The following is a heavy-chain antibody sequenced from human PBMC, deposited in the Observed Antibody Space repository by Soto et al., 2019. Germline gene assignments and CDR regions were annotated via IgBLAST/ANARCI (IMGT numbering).Heavy chain of an antibody. CDR1: GYTFTSYA. CDR2: INAGNGKT. J-gene: IGHJ4*01. CDR3: ARVGAGYVPDY. D-gene: IGHD2-15*01. Sequence: QVQLVQSGAEEKKPGASVKVSCKASGYTFTSYAMNWVRQAPGQRLEWMGWINAGNGKTKYSYKLPGRVTITRDTSASTAYMDRSSVRAVDTAENNGARVGAGYVPDYWGHGTPVPDSA. V-gene: IGHV1-3*05.